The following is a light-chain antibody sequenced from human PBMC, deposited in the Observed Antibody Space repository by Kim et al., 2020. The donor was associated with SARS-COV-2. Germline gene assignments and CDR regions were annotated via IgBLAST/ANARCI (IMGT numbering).Light chain of an antibody. V-gene: IGKV3-20*01. CDR1: QSVSSSH. J-gene: IGKJ2*01. CDR3: QQYDSSPYT. CDR2: DAS. Sequence: LSPGERVTLSCSASQSVSSSHLAWYQQKPGQAPRLLISDASSRATGIPDRFSGSGCRTDFTLTISRLEPEDFAVYYCQQYDSSPYTFGQGTKLEI.